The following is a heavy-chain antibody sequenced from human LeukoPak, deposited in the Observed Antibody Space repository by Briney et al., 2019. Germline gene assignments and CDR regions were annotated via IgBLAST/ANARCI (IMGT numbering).Heavy chain of an antibody. CDR2: IGHTGTDT. CDR1: GFTFSSFG. J-gene: IGHJ4*02. D-gene: IGHD2-8*02. Sequence: GGSLRLSCAASGFTFSSFGMHWVRQAPGEGLEWVAYIGHTGTDTYYADSVKGRFTTSRDNPKNTVHLQVNSLRAADTALYSCARDLTERKYYIAYWGQGTLVSVSS. V-gene: IGHV3-30*02. CDR3: ARDLTERKYYIAY.